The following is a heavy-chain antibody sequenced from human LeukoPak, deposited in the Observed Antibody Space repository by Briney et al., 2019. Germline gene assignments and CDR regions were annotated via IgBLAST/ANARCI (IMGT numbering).Heavy chain of an antibody. J-gene: IGHJ4*02. CDR3: ARGYSGYAPHDY. Sequence: ASVKVSCKVSGYTFTRYGLSWVRQAPGQGLEWMGWISGYSGKTNYAQKLQGRVTMTTDTSTSTAYMELRSLRSDDTAVYYCARGYSGYAPHDYWGQGTLVTVSS. D-gene: IGHD5-12*01. CDR1: GYTFTRYG. V-gene: IGHV1-18*01. CDR2: ISGYSGKT.